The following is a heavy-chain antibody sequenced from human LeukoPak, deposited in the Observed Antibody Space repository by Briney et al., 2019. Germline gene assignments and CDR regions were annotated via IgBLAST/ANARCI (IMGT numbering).Heavy chain of an antibody. CDR3: ATAYCSSTSCPPLYYMDV. D-gene: IGHD2-2*01. V-gene: IGHV1-24*01. CDR2: FDPEDGET. Sequence: VKVSCXVSGYTLTELSMHWVRQAPGKGLEWMGGFDPEDGETIYAQKFQGRVTMTEDTSTDTAYMELSSLRSEDTAVYYCATAYCSSTSCPPLYYMDVWGKGTTVTVSS. J-gene: IGHJ6*03. CDR1: GYTLTELS.